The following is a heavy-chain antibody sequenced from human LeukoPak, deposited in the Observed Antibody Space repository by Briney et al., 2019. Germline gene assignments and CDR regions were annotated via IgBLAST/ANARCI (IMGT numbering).Heavy chain of an antibody. D-gene: IGHD3-9*01. Sequence: GGSLRLSCAASGFTFNTFNMNWVRQAPGKGLEWVSSISSGGDYIYYADSVKGRFTTSRDNAKNSLSLQLNSLRVEDTAVYYCARGHYDVLAASYKWTPDYWGQGTLVTVSS. CDR1: GFTFNTFN. CDR2: ISSGGDYI. CDR3: ARGHYDVLAASYKWTPDY. J-gene: IGHJ4*02. V-gene: IGHV3-21*01.